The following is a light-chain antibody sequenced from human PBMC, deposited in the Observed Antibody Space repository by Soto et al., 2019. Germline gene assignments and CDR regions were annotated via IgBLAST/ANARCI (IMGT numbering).Light chain of an antibody. Sequence: EMLMTQSPATLSVSPGERATLSCRASQRVGSALAWYQQKPGQPPRLLMYGISTRATGIPARFSGSGSGTEFTLSISSLQSEDLAVYYCQQYHKWPGTFGPGTKVDF. V-gene: IGKV3-15*01. CDR1: QRVGSA. J-gene: IGKJ3*01. CDR3: QQYHKWPGT. CDR2: GIS.